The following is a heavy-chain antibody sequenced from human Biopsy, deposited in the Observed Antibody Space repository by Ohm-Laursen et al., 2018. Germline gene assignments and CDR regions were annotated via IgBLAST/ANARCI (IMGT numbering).Heavy chain of an antibody. CDR3: VRGRSMDV. J-gene: IGHJ6*02. CDR2: IKQDGSED. CDR1: GFTFSSSW. V-gene: IGHV3-7*01. Sequence: GSLRLSCSASGFTFSSSWMTWVRQAPGKGLEWVAMIKQDGSEDYYVDSVKGRFTISRDNAQKSLDLQLNSLRAEDTAVYYCVRGRSMDVWGQGTTVIVSS.